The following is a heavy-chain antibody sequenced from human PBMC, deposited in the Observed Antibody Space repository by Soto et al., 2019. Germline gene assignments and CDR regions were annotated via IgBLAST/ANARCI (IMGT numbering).Heavy chain of an antibody. D-gene: IGHD4-4*01. J-gene: IGHJ4*02. CDR2: IYYSGST. CDR3: AKHRYSNYPSFDY. Sequence: PSETLSLTCTVSGGSISSSSYHWGWIRQPPGKGLEWVGSIYYSGSTFYNSSLKSRVTISVDTSKNQFSLKLSSVTAADTAVYYCAKHRYSNYPSFDYWGQGTLVNVSS. CDR1: GGSISSSSYH. V-gene: IGHV4-39*01.